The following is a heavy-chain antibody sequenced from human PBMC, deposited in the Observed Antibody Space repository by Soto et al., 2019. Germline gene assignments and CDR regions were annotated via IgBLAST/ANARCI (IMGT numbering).Heavy chain of an antibody. CDR1: GFTFRNYA. CDR2: ISNDGSNK. V-gene: IGHV3-30*04. J-gene: IGHJ4*02. Sequence: GGSLRLSCAASGFTFRNYAMHWVRQAPGKGLEWVALISNDGSNKYYADSVKGRFTISRDNSKNTLYLQMNTLRAEDTAVYYCASSLLTPFDYWGQGTLVTSPQ. CDR3: ASSLLTPFDY. D-gene: IGHD7-27*01.